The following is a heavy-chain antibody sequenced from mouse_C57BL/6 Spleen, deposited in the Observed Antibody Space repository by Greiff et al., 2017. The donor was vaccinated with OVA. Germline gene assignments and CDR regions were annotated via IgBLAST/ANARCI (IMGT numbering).Heavy chain of an antibody. D-gene: IGHD4-1*01. V-gene: IGHV1-4*01. CDR3: ARELGREAWFAY. CDR1: GYTFTSYT. Sequence: VQLQQSGAELARPGASVKMSCKASGYTFTSYTMHWVKQRPGQGLEWIGYINPSRGYTKYRQKFKDKATMTADKSSITSYMQLSSLTSEDSAVCYCARELGREAWFAYWGQGTLVTVSA. J-gene: IGHJ3*01. CDR2: INPSRGYT.